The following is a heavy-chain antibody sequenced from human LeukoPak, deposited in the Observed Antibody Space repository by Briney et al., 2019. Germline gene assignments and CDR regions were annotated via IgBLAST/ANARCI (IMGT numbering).Heavy chain of an antibody. CDR1: GFTVSSNY. CDR2: ISSSGGNT. D-gene: IGHD3-22*01. V-gene: IGHV3-23*01. J-gene: IGHJ4*02. Sequence: GGSLRLSCAASGFTVSSNYMSWVRQAPGKGLEWVSSISSSGGNTYYADSMKGRFTISRDNSKNTLYLQLNSLRVEDTAVYYCAKTYYYDTSGYYSFPNWGQGTQVTVSS. CDR3: AKTYYYDTSGYYSFPN.